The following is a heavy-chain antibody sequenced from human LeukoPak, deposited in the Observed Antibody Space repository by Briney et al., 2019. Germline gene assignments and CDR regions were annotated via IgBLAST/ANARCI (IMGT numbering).Heavy chain of an antibody. D-gene: IGHD3-22*01. CDR2: ISYSGST. Sequence: SETLSLTCTVSGGSISSYYWSWIRQPPGKGLEWIGYISYSGSTNYNPSLKSRVTISLDTSKNQFSLKLSSVTAADTAVYYCARGRGYTDSSGQFDSWGQGTQVTVSS. CDR1: GGSISSYY. J-gene: IGHJ4*02. CDR3: ARGRGYTDSSGQFDS. V-gene: IGHV4-59*01.